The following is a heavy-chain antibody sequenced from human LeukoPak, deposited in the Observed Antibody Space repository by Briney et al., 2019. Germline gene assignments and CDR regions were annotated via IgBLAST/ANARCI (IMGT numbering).Heavy chain of an antibody. CDR3: ARDVLRYFDWLGKWFDP. D-gene: IGHD3-9*01. V-gene: IGHV1-2*02. CDR2: INPNSGGT. Sequence: ASVKVSCKASGYTFTGYYMHWVRQAPGQGLERMGWINPNSGGTNYAQKFQGRVTMTRDTSISTAYMELSRLRSDDTAVYYCARDVLRYFDWLGKWFDPWGQGTLVTVSS. CDR1: GYTFTGYY. J-gene: IGHJ5*02.